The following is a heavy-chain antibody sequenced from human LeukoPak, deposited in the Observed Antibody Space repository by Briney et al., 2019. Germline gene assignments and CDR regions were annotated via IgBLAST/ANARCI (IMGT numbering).Heavy chain of an antibody. CDR1: GFTFSSYG. D-gene: IGHD6-19*01. CDR2: IRYDVSNK. Sequence: GGSLRLSCAASGFTFSSYGMHWVRQAPGKGLEWVAFIRYDVSNKYYADSVKGRFTISRGNSKNTLYLQMNSLRAEDTAVYYCAKDQVAVAGSPYYFDYWGQGTLVTVSS. V-gene: IGHV3-30*02. CDR3: AKDQVAVAGSPYYFDY. J-gene: IGHJ4*02.